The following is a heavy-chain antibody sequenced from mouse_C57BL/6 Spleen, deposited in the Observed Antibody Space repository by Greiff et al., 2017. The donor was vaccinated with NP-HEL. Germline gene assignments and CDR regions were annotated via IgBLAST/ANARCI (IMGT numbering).Heavy chain of an antibody. CDR1: GYSFTGYY. V-gene: IGHV1-43*01. J-gene: IGHJ2*01. D-gene: IGHD1-1*01. CDR2: INPSTGGT. Sequence: EVKLMESGPELVKPGASVKISCKASGYSFTGYYMHWVKQSSEKSLEWIGEINPSTGGTSYNQKFKGKATLTVDKSSSTAYMQLKSLTSEDSAVYYCASPYYYGSNYFDYWGQGTTLTVSS. CDR3: ASPYYYGSNYFDY.